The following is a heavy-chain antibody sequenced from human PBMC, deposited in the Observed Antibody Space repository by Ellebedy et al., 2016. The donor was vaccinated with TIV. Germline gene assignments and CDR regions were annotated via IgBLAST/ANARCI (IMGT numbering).Heavy chain of an antibody. CDR2: ISYDGSNK. Sequence: GGSLRLSXAASGFTFSSYGMHWVRQAPGKGLEWVAVISYDGSNKYYADSVKGRFTISRDNSKNTLYLQMNSLRAEDTAVYYCAKAKGYCSGGSCQNYYYYGMDVWGQGTTVTVSS. J-gene: IGHJ6*02. CDR1: GFTFSSYG. V-gene: IGHV3-30*18. D-gene: IGHD2-15*01. CDR3: AKAKGYCSGGSCQNYYYYGMDV.